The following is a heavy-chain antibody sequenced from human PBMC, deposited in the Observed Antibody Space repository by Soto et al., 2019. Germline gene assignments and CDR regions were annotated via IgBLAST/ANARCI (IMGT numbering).Heavy chain of an antibody. V-gene: IGHV4-59*02. J-gene: IGHJ4*02. D-gene: IGHD3-22*01. CDR1: GASVINDY. CDR3: ARGPDSSGYYYDVDYFDY. CDR2: VYDSGST. Sequence: SETLSLTCTVTGASVINDYWNWIRQPPGKGLEWIGFVYDSGSTSYNSSLKSRLTISVDTSKNQFSLKLSSVTAADTAVYYCARGPDSSGYYYDVDYFDYWGQGTLVTVSS.